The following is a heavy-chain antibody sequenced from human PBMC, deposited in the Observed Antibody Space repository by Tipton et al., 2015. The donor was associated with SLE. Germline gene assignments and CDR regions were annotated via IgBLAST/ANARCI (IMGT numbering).Heavy chain of an antibody. V-gene: IGHV3-11*05. D-gene: IGHD2-2*01. Sequence: SLRLSCAASGFTFSDYYMSWIRQAPGKGLEWVSYISSSSSYTNYADSVKGRFTISRDNAKNSLYLQMNSLRAEDTAVYYCAKEDLPVPAFDIWGQGTMVTVSS. J-gene: IGHJ3*02. CDR2: ISSSSSYT. CDR1: GFTFSDYY. CDR3: AKEDLPVPAFDI.